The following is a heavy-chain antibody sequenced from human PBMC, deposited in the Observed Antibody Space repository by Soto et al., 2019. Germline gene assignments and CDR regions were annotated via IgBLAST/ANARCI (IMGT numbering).Heavy chain of an antibody. V-gene: IGHV6-1*01. J-gene: IGHJ4*02. Sequence: SQTLSLTCAISGDSVSSNRAAWNWIRHSPSRGLEWLAAPYYKSKWHNDNPGSVKSRISINPATSKNQFSLVLNSVTPEDTGVYYCARDRDSGANYFGHWGQGRQVTSPQ. D-gene: IGHD6-25*01. CDR1: GDSVSSNRAA. CDR2: PYYKSKWHN. CDR3: ARDRDSGANYFGH.